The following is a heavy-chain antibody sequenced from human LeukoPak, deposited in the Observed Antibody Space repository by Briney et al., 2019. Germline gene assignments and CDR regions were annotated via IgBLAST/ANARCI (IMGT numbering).Heavy chain of an antibody. D-gene: IGHD6-13*01. CDR3: ARRFRYSSSWDLVTATNGDAFDI. J-gene: IGHJ3*02. Sequence: GASVKVSCKASGYTFTSYGISWVRQAPGQGLEWMGWISAYNGNTNYAQKLQGRVTMTTDTSTSTAYMELRSLRSDDTAVYYCARRFRYSSSWDLVTATNGDAFDIWGQGTMVTVSS. V-gene: IGHV1-18*01. CDR1: GYTFTSYG. CDR2: ISAYNGNT.